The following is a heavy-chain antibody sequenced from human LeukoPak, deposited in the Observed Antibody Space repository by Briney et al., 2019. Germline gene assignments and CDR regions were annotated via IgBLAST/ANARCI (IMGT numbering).Heavy chain of an antibody. V-gene: IGHV3-7*05. CDR2: IKQDGSEK. CDR3: ARRGYSSGWYYFDY. Sequence: GGSLRLSCAASGFTFSSYWMSWVRQAPGKGLEWVANIKQDGSEKYYVDSVKGRFTISRDNAKNSLYPQMNNLRAEDTAVYYCARRGYSSGWYYFDYWGQGTLVTVSS. D-gene: IGHD6-19*01. CDR1: GFTFSSYW. J-gene: IGHJ4*02.